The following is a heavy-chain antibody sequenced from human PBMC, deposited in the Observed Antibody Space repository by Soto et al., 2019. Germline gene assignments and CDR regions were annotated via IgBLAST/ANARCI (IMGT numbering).Heavy chain of an antibody. D-gene: IGHD1-26*01. V-gene: IGHV3-23*01. CDR1: GFTFSSYA. J-gene: IGHJ4*02. CDR3: ARRGSGSYYDY. CDR2: ISGSGGST. Sequence: EVQLLESGGGLVQPGGSLRLSCAASGFTFSSYAMRWVRQAPVKGLEWVSAISGSGGSTYYADSVKGRFTISRDNSKNTLYVQMNSLRAEDTAVYYWARRGSGSYYDYWGQGTLVTVSS.